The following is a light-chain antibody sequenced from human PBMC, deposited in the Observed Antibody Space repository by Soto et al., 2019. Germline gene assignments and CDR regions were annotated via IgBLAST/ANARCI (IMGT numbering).Light chain of an antibody. Sequence: SYELTQPPSVSVAPGKTARITCGGNNIGSKSVNWYQQKPGQPPVLVIYYDSDRPSGIPERFSGSNSGNTATLTISRVEAGDEADYYCQVWDSSSDHPVVFGGGTKLTVL. V-gene: IGLV3-21*04. CDR2: YDS. J-gene: IGLJ2*01. CDR1: NIGSKS. CDR3: QVWDSSSDHPVV.